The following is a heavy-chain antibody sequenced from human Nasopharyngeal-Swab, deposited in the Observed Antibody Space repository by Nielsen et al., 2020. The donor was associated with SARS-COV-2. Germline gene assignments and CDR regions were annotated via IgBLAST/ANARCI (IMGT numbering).Heavy chain of an antibody. V-gene: IGHV3-21*01. CDR3: ARDRRGFGFDF. J-gene: IGHJ4*02. CDR2: VSTGGDYI. D-gene: IGHD5-12*01. CDR1: GFTFRFYT. Sequence: GESLKISCAASGFTFRFYTMHWVRQAPGKGLEWVSSVSTGGDYIHYADLVQGRFAISRDNAKDSLSLQMNSLRAEDTAIYYCARDRRGFGFDFWGRGALVTVSP.